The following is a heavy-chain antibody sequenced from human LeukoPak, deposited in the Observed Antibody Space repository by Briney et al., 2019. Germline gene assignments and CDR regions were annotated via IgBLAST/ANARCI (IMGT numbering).Heavy chain of an antibody. D-gene: IGHD3-3*01. J-gene: IGHJ4*02. V-gene: IGHV1-69*06. CDR2: IIPIFGTA. Sequence: ASVKVSCKASGGTFSSYAISWVRQAPGQGLEWMGGIIPIFGTANYAQKFQGRVTITADKSTSTAYMELSSLRAEDTAVYYCARDRSYFWQPGGYFDYWGQGTLVTVSS. CDR3: ARDRSYFWQPGGYFDY. CDR1: GGTFSSYA.